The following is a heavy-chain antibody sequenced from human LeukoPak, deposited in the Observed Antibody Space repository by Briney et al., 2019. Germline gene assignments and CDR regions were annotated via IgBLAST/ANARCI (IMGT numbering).Heavy chain of an antibody. CDR3: ARARGFSVGWAVDAFDV. CDR2: IKQDGSET. D-gene: IGHD6-19*01. V-gene: IGHV3-7*01. Sequence: GGSLRLSCAASGFTFNIFWMSWVRQAPGRGLEWVANIKQDGSETYYLDSVKGRFTLSRDNARNSLYLQMTSLSAEDTAVYYCARARGFSVGWAVDAFDVWGPGTVVTVSS. CDR1: GFTFNIFW. J-gene: IGHJ3*01.